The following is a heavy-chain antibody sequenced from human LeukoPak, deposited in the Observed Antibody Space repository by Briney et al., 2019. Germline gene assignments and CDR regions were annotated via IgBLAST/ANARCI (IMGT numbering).Heavy chain of an antibody. D-gene: IGHD5-12*01. CDR1: GFTFSSYA. J-gene: IGHJ4*02. Sequence: PGGSLRLSCAASGFTFSSYAMHWVRQAPGKGLEYVSAISSNGGSTYYANSVKGRFTISRDNSKNTLYLQMGSLRAEDMAVYYCARLYHYSCYELFDYWGQGTLVTVSS. V-gene: IGHV3-64*01. CDR2: ISSNGGST. CDR3: ARLYHYSCYELFDY.